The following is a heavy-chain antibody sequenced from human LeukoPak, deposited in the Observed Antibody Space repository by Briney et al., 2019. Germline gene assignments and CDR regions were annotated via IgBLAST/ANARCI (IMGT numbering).Heavy chain of an antibody. CDR1: GFTFSSYG. Sequence: GGSLRLSCAASGFTFSSYGMHWVRQAPGKGPEWVAFIRYDGSNKYYADSVKGRFTISRDNSKNTLYLQMNSLRAEDTAVYYCAKDLRFLEWLPNYFDYWGQGTLVTVSS. CDR2: IRYDGSNK. CDR3: AKDLRFLEWLPNYFDY. D-gene: IGHD3-3*01. V-gene: IGHV3-30*02. J-gene: IGHJ4*02.